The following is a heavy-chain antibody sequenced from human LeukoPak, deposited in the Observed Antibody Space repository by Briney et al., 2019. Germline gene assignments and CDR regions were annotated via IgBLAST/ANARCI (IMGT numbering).Heavy chain of an antibody. J-gene: IGHJ4*02. CDR3: AREGGGYALDY. V-gene: IGHV3-7*01. CDR2: IKQDGSEK. D-gene: IGHD3-22*01. CDR1: GFTFSSYW. Sequence: PGGSLRLSCAASGFTFSSYWMSWVRQAPGKGLEWVANIKQDGSEKYYVDSVKGRFTISRDNAKNSLYLQMNSLRAVDTAVYYCAREGGGYALDYWGQGTLVTVSS.